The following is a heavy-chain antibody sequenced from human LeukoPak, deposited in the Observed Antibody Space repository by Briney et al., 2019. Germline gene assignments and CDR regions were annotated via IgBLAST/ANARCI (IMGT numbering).Heavy chain of an antibody. CDR3: ARDLRLKELAYCGGDCLDY. D-gene: IGHD2-21*02. Sequence: GGSLRLSCAASGFTVSSSYVSWVRQAPGKGLEWVSVIYSSGATYYAESVKGRFTISRDNSKNTLYLQMGSLRAEDMAVYYCARDLRLKELAYCGGDCLDYWGQGTLVTVSS. CDR1: GFTVSSSY. V-gene: IGHV3-66*01. J-gene: IGHJ4*02. CDR2: IYSSGAT.